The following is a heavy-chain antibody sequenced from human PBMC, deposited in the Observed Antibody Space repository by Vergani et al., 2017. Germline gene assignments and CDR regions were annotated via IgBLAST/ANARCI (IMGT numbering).Heavy chain of an antibody. D-gene: IGHD6-19*01. CDR2: IYYSGST. V-gene: IGHV4-39*01. CDR3: ARHSTVEWLVKLGWIDP. Sequence: QLQLQESGPGLVKPSATLSLTCSVSGASIRSSNYYWGWIRQPPGKGLEWIASIYYSGSTYYYPSLKSRVTISVDTSKNQFSLKLSSVPAADTAVYFCARHSTVEWLVKLGWIDPWGQGILVTVSS. J-gene: IGHJ5*02. CDR1: GASIRSSNYY.